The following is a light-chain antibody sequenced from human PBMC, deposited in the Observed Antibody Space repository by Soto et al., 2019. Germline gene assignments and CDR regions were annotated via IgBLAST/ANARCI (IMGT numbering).Light chain of an antibody. CDR2: DVS. CDR1: SSDVGACNC. V-gene: IGLV2-14*01. J-gene: IGLJ1*01. Sequence: QSVLTQPASVSGSPGQSLAISCTGTSSDVGACNCVSWYQQYPGKAPRLVIFDVSNRPSGVSNRFSGSKSGSTASLTISGLQGEDEADYYCSSYTISRTYVFGTGTKVTVL. CDR3: SSYTISRTYV.